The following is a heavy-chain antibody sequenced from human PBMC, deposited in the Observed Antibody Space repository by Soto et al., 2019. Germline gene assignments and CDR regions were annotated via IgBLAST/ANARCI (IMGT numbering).Heavy chain of an antibody. Sequence: ASVKVSCKASGYTFTGYYMHWVRQAPGQGLEWMGIINPSGGTTTYAQKFQGRVTMTRDTSTSTVYMELSSLRSEDTAVYYCAKDSHIVMVTAIDAFDIWGQGTMVTVSS. CDR3: AKDSHIVMVTAIDAFDI. CDR1: GYTFTGYY. J-gene: IGHJ3*02. V-gene: IGHV1-46*01. D-gene: IGHD2-21*02. CDR2: INPSGGTT.